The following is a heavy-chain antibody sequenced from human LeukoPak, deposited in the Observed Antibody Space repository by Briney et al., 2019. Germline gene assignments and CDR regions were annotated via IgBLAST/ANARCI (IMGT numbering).Heavy chain of an antibody. CDR3: AGGISGYDQFDY. V-gene: IGHV1-8*01. CDR2: MNPNSGNT. Sequence: ASVKVSCKASGYTFTRYDINWVRRATGQGLEWMGWMNPNSGNTGYAQKFQGRVTMTRNTSISTAYMELSSLRSEDTAVYYCAGGISGYDQFDYWGEATLVTVSS. D-gene: IGHD5-12*01. J-gene: IGHJ4*02. CDR1: GYTFTRYD.